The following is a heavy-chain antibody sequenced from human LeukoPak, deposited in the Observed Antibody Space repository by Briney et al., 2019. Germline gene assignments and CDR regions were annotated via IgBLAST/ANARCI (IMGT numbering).Heavy chain of an antibody. D-gene: IGHD2-15*01. V-gene: IGHV4-4*07. Sequence: SETLSLTCTVSGGSISSYYWSWIRQPAGKGLEWIGRIYTSGSTNYNPSLKSRVTMSVDTSKNQFSLKLSSVTAADTAVYYCARDYCSGGSCYSGDHWGQGTLVTVSS. CDR3: ARDYCSGGSCYSGDH. CDR1: GGSISSYY. CDR2: IYTSGST. J-gene: IGHJ4*02.